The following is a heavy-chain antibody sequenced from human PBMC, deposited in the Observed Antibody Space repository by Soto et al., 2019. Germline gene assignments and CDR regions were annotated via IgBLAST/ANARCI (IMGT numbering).Heavy chain of an antibody. CDR3: ARVAYSYATSVYGMDV. Sequence: QVQLQESGPGLVKPSETLSLTCTVSGGSVSSGIHYWTWIRQPPGKDLEWIGHLYYTGTTQYNPSLQSRVPMSVDTSKNQFSLKLTSVTAADTAVYYCARVAYSYATSVYGMDVWGQGTTVTVS. J-gene: IGHJ6*02. CDR2: LYYTGTT. V-gene: IGHV4-61*01. D-gene: IGHD5-18*01. CDR1: GGSVSSGIHY.